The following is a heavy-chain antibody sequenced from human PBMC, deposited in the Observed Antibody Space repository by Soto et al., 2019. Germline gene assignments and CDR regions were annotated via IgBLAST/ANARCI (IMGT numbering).Heavy chain of an antibody. CDR2: INPNSGGT. D-gene: IGHD2-15*01. CDR1: GYTFTGYY. J-gene: IGHJ3*02. V-gene: IGHV1-2*04. Sequence: ASVKVSCKASGYTFTGYYMHWVRQAPGQGLEWMGWINPNSGGTNYAQKFQGWVTMTRDTSISTAYMELSRLRSDDTAVYYCARERYCSGGSCSSDAFDIWGQGTMVTVSS. CDR3: ARERYCSGGSCSSDAFDI.